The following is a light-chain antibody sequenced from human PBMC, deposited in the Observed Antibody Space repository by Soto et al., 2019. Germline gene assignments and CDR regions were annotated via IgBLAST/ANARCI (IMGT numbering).Light chain of an antibody. CDR1: QSVSTK. Sequence: EIVMTQSPATLSVYPGESATLSCRASQSVSTKLTWYRHKPGQAPRLLPYGASTMATGIPSRFRGSGSGTEFTLTINSLQSDDIAVYYCQQYKNWPHFNFCHGTTVHIK. V-gene: IGKV3-15*01. CDR2: GAS. CDR3: QQYKNWPHFN. J-gene: IGKJ3*01.